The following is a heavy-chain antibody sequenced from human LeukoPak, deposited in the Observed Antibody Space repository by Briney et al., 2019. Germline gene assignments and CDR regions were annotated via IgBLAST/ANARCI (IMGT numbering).Heavy chain of an antibody. D-gene: IGHD2-2*01. CDR1: GFTFGDYA. CDR2: ISWNSGSI. Sequence: PGGSLRLSCEGSGFTFGDYAMHWVRQAPGKGLEWVSGISWNSGSIGYADSVKGRFTISRDNAKNSLYLQMNSLRAEDTALYYCAKVGRVNCSSTSCNYYYYGMDVWGQGTTVTVSS. CDR3: AKVGRVNCSSTSCNYYYYGMDV. V-gene: IGHV3-9*01. J-gene: IGHJ6*02.